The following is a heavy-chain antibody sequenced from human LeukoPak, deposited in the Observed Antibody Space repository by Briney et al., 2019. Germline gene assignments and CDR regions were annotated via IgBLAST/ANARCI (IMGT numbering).Heavy chain of an antibody. D-gene: IGHD2-21*01. V-gene: IGHV3-74*01. CDR1: EFTFSRYW. CDR2: TKGDGSST. J-gene: IGHJ4*02. CDR3: ARGAYCGGDCPLPNSLY. Sequence: PGGSLRLSCAASEFTFSRYWMHWVRQAPGKGLVWVSRTKGDGSSTTYADSVKGRFTISRDNAKNTLYPQMNSLTAEDTAVYYCARGAYCGGDCPLPNSLYWGRGTLVTVSS.